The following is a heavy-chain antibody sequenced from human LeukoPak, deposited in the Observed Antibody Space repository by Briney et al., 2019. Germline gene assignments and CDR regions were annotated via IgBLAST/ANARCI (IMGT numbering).Heavy chain of an antibody. V-gene: IGHV1-2*02. CDR2: INPNSGGT. CDR3: ARSWAGYNYFFDY. J-gene: IGHJ4*02. D-gene: IGHD5-24*01. CDR1: GYTFTGYY. Sequence: ASVKVSCKASGYTFTGYYMHWVRQAPGQGLEWMGWINPNSGGTNYAQTFQGRVTMTRDTSISTAYMELSGLISDDTAVYYCARSWAGYNYFFDYWGQGTLVTVSS.